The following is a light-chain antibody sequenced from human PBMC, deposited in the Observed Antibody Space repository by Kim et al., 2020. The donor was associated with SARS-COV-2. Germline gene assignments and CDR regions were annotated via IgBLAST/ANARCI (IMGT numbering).Light chain of an antibody. V-gene: IGLV2-18*02. J-gene: IGLJ1*01. CDR1: SGDVSHYTY. CDR3: SSYTSSNTYV. CDR2: EVS. Sequence: GQPSTTACTGTSGDVSHYTYVSCYQQPPGTPPKLMISEVSNRPSGVPDRFSGSKSGNTASLTISGLQAEDEADYYCSSYTSSNTYVFGTGTKVTVL.